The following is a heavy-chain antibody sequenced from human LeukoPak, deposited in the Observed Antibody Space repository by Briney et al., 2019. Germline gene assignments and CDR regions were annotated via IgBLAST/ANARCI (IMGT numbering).Heavy chain of an antibody. CDR2: ISSSGTTM. CDR3: ARAGNDYGDYFATYYYYYYMDV. D-gene: IGHD4-17*01. V-gene: IGHV3-11*04. CDR1: GFTFSDYY. Sequence: KSGGSLRLSCAASGFTFSDYYMSWFRQPPGKGLEWISYISSSGTTMYYADSVKGRFTISRDNAKNSLYLQMNSLRVEDTAVYYCARAGNDYGDYFATYYYYYYMDVWGKGTTVTVSS. J-gene: IGHJ6*03.